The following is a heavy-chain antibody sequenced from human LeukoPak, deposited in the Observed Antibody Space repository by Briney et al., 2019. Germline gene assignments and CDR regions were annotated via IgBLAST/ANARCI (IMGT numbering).Heavy chain of an antibody. Sequence: GGSLRLSCAASGFTFSGYSMTWVRQAPGKGLEWVSSISTTSDYIHYADSLKGRVAISRDNARNSLYLQMNSLRAEDTAVYYCTRGGIYSQGFDYWGQGSLVTVSS. D-gene: IGHD6-13*01. J-gene: IGHJ4*02. CDR3: TRGGIYSQGFDY. CDR2: ISTTSDYI. V-gene: IGHV3-21*01. CDR1: GFTFSGYS.